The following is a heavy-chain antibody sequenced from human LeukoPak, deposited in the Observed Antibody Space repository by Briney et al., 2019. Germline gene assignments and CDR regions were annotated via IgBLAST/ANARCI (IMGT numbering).Heavy chain of an antibody. Sequence: PGGSLRLSCAASGFTFSSYEMNWVRQAPGKGLEWVSYISRSGSTIYYADSVKGRFTISRDNAKNSLYLQMNSLRAEDTAVYYCARDKRISMVRGVITTNWFDPWGQGTLVTVSS. V-gene: IGHV3-48*03. CDR3: ARDKRISMVRGVITTNWFDP. D-gene: IGHD3-10*01. CDR2: ISRSGSTI. J-gene: IGHJ5*02. CDR1: GFTFSSYE.